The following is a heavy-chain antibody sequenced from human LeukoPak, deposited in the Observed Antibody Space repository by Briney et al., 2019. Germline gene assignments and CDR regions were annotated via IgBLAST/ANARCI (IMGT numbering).Heavy chain of an antibody. Sequence: PGRSLRLSCAASGFTFSSYGMHWVRQAPGKGLEWVAVISYDGSNKYYADSVKGRFTISRDNPKNTLYLQMNSLRAEDTAVYYCAKGSYGSGSYVDYWGQGTLITVSS. J-gene: IGHJ4*02. V-gene: IGHV3-30*18. CDR1: GFTFSSYG. D-gene: IGHD3-10*01. CDR3: AKGSYGSGSYVDY. CDR2: ISYDGSNK.